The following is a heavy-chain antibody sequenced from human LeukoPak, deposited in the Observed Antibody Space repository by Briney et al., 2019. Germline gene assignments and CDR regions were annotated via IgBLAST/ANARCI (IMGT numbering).Heavy chain of an antibody. V-gene: IGHV4-34*01. Sequence: SETLPLTCAVYGGSFSGYYWSWIRQPPGKGLEWIGEINHSGSTNNNPSLKSRITISVDTSKNQFSLKLISVTAADTAVYYCARKASIRGGFHWGQGTLVTVSS. J-gene: IGHJ4*02. D-gene: IGHD2-2*01. CDR1: GGSFSGYY. CDR2: INHSGST. CDR3: ARKASIRGGFH.